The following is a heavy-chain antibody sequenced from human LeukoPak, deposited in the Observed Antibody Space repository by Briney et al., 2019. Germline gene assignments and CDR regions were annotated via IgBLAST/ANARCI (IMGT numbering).Heavy chain of an antibody. D-gene: IGHD3-3*01. V-gene: IGHV3-23*01. CDR3: AKCARYDFWSGTYYFDY. CDR1: GFTFSSYA. CDR2: ISGSGGST. J-gene: IGHJ4*02. Sequence: GGSLRRSCAASGFTFSSYAMSWVRQAPGKGLEWVSAISGSGGSTYYADSVKGRFTISRDNSKNTLYLQMNSLRAEDTAVYYCAKCARYDFWSGTYYFDYWGQGTLVTVSS.